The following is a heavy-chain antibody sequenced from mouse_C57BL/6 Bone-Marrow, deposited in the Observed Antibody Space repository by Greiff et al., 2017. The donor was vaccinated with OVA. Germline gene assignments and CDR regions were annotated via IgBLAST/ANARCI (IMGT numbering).Heavy chain of an antibody. CDR2: ISYDGSN. CDR3: ARGTTVVARGDY. Sequence: EVKLMESGPGLVKPSQSLSLTCSVTGYSITSGYYWNWIRQFPGNKLEWMGYISYDGSNNYNPSLKNRISITRDTSKNQFFLKLNSVTTEDTATYYCARGTTVVARGDYWGQGTTLTVSS. D-gene: IGHD1-1*01. J-gene: IGHJ2*01. CDR1: GYSITSGYY. V-gene: IGHV3-6*01.